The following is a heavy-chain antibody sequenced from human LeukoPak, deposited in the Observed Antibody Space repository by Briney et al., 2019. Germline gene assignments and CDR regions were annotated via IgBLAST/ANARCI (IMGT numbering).Heavy chain of an antibody. CDR1: GGSIISTSYY. D-gene: IGHD6-19*01. CDR3: ARQSLAGPTFDY. V-gene: IGHV4-39*01. CDR2: IYYSGSP. Sequence: SETLSLTCAVSGGSIISTSYYWSWIRQPPGKGLEWIGKIYYSGSPHYNPSLESRVTISVDTSKNQFSLKLSSVTAADTAVYYCARQSLAGPTFDYWGQGTLVTVSS. J-gene: IGHJ4*02.